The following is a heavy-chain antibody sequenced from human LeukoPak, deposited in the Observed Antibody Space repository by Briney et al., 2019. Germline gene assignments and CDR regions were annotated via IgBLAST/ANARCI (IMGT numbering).Heavy chain of an antibody. D-gene: IGHD6-19*01. CDR1: GFTFSSYA. V-gene: IGHV3-30*04. Sequence: PGRSLRLSCAASGFTFSSYAMHWVRQAPGKGLEWVAVISYDGSNKYYADSVKGRFTISRDNSKNTLYLQMNSLRAEDTAVYYCAKDRGQWLGIDYWGQGTLVTVSS. J-gene: IGHJ4*02. CDR2: ISYDGSNK. CDR3: AKDRGQWLGIDY.